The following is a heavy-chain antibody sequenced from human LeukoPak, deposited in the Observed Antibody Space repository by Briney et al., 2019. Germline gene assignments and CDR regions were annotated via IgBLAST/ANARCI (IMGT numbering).Heavy chain of an antibody. Sequence: ASVKVSCKASGYTFTSYGISWVRQAPGQGLAWMGWISAYNGNTNYAQKLQGRVTMTTDTSTSTAYMELRSLRSDDTAVYYRAVPLYYYDSSGYHPALAYYYYGMDVWGQGTTVTVSS. CDR1: GYTFTSYG. J-gene: IGHJ6*02. D-gene: IGHD3-22*01. V-gene: IGHV1-18*01. CDR3: AVPLYYYDSSGYHPALAYYYYGMDV. CDR2: ISAYNGNT.